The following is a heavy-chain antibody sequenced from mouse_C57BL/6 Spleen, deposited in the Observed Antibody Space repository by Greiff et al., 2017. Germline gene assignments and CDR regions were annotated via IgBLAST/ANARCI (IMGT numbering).Heavy chain of an antibody. Sequence: QVQLKESGAELARPGASVKLSCKASGYTFTSYGISWVKQRTGQGLEWIGEIYPRSGNTYYNEKFKGKATLTADKSSSTAYMELRSLTSEDSAVYFCASPPLRSSFAYWGQGTLVTVSA. D-gene: IGHD1-1*01. V-gene: IGHV1-81*01. J-gene: IGHJ3*01. CDR2: IYPRSGNT. CDR1: GYTFTSYG. CDR3: ASPPLRSSFAY.